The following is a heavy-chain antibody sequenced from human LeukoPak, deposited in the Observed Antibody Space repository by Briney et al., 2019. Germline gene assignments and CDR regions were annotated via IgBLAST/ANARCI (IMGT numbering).Heavy chain of an antibody. V-gene: IGHV4-31*03. D-gene: IGHD2-15*01. CDR2: IYYSGST. CDR1: GDSISSGGYY. CDR3: ARAGGCSGGTCYFNWFDP. Sequence: SQTLSLTCTVSGDSISSGGYYWTWSRQHPGKGLEWIGYIYYSGSTSYNPSLKSRLTRSVDTSKNQFSLKLNSVTAADTAVYYCARAGGCSGGTCYFNWFDPWGQGTLVTVSS. J-gene: IGHJ5*02.